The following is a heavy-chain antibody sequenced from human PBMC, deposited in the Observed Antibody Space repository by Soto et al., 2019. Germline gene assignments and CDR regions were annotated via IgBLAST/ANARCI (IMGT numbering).Heavy chain of an antibody. V-gene: IGHV1-46*01. CDR3: ARGLASGDY. CDR2: VNPNGGST. D-gene: IGHD6-6*01. Sequence: QVQLVQSGAEVKEPGASVKISCKGSGYTFTNFYIHWVRQAPGQGLEWMGIVNPNGGSTNYAQNLKGSITISRDTSTSTVYLDLSSLRSEDTAVYYCARGLASGDYWGQGTLVTVSS. CDR1: GYTFTNFY. J-gene: IGHJ4*02.